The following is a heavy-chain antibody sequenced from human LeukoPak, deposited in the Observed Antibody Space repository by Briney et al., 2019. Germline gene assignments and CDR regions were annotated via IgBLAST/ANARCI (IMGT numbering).Heavy chain of an antibody. CDR2: IYHSGST. CDR3: ARHLSIFGVVITIDAFDI. V-gene: IGHV4-38-2*01. Sequence: SETLSLTCAVSGYAISSGYYWGWIRQPPGKGLEWIGRIYHSGSTYYNPSLKSRVTISVDTSKNQFSLKLSSVTAADTAVYYCARHLSIFGVVITIDAFDIWGQGTMVTVSS. CDR1: GYAISSGYY. J-gene: IGHJ3*02. D-gene: IGHD3-3*01.